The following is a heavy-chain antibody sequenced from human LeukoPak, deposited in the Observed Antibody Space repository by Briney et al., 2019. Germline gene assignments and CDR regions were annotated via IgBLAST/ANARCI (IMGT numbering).Heavy chain of an antibody. Sequence: GGSLRLSCAASGFTFSSYAMSWVRQAPGKGLGWVSAISGSGGSTYYADSVKGRFTISRDNSENTLYLQMNSLRAEDTAVYYCAKIRWFGDPTPYWGQGTLVTVSS. D-gene: IGHD3-10*01. CDR2: ISGSGGST. CDR1: GFTFSSYA. CDR3: AKIRWFGDPTPY. V-gene: IGHV3-23*01. J-gene: IGHJ4*02.